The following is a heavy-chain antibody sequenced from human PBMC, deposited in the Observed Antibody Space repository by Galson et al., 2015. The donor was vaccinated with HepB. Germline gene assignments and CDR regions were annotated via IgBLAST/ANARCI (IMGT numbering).Heavy chain of an antibody. CDR3: ARVAPTVTTPYYYYYMDV. D-gene: IGHD4-17*01. V-gene: IGHV1-18*01. J-gene: IGHJ6*03. CDR1: GYTFTSYG. CDR2: ISAYNGNT. Sequence: SCKASGYTFTSYGISWVRQAPGQGLEWMGWISAYNGNTNYAQKLQGRVTMTTDTSTSTAYMELRSLRSDDTAVYYCARVAPTVTTPYYYYYMDVWGKGTTVTVSS.